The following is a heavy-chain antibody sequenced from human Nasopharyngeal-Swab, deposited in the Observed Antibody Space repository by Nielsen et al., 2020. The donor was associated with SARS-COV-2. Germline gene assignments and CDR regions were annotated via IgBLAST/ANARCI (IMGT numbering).Heavy chain of an antibody. V-gene: IGHV4-34*01. CDR3: ARGRYYGDYDY. J-gene: IGHJ4*02. CDR2: INHIGST. Sequence: GSLRLSCAVYGGSFTTYSWSWIRQPPGKGLEWIGEINHIGSTNYNTYNPSLNSRVTISLATSKNQFSLTLTSVTAADTAIYFCARGRYYGDYDYWGQGALVTVSS. CDR1: GGSFTTYS. D-gene: IGHD4-17*01.